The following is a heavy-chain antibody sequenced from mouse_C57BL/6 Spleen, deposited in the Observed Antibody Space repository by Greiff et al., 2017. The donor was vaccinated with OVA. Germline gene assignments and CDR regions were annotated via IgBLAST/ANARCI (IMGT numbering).Heavy chain of an antibody. D-gene: IGHD1-1*01. Sequence: EVQLQQSGPELVKPGASVKISCKASGYTFTDYYMNWVKQSHGKSLEWIGDINPNNGGTSYNQKFKGKATLTVDKSSSTAYMELRSLTSEYSAVYYCARSDYYGSSAFDYWGQGTTLTVSS. J-gene: IGHJ2*01. CDR2: INPNNGGT. V-gene: IGHV1-26*01. CDR3: ARSDYYGSSAFDY. CDR1: GYTFTDYY.